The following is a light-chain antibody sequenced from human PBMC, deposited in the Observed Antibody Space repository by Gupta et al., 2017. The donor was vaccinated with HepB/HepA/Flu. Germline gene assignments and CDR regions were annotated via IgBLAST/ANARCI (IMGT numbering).Light chain of an antibody. Sequence: IQIAQSPSSLSASVGERVTITCRASQSINNYLTWYQQKPGKAPKLLIYAASSLHSGVPARFSGSGSGTDFTLTISSLQPEDFATYYCQQSNISPCSFGQGTEVEIK. CDR1: QSINNY. CDR2: AAS. CDR3: QQSNISPCS. J-gene: IGKJ2*04. V-gene: IGKV1-39*01.